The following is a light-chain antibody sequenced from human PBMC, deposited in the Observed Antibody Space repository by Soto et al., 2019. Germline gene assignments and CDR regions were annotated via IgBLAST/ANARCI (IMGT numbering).Light chain of an antibody. CDR1: SSDVGGYNY. J-gene: IGLJ1*01. Sequence: QSALTQPRSVYGSPGQSVSISCTGTSSDVGGYNYVSWYQQHPGKAPKVMIYDVSERPSGVPDRFSGSKSGNTASLTISGLQAEDEADYYCCSYAGSPRYVLGTGTMLTVL. CDR3: CSYAGSPRYV. CDR2: DVS. V-gene: IGLV2-11*01.